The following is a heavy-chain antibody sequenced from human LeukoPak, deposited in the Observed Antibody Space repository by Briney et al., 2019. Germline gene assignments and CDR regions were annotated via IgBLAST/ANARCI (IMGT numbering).Heavy chain of an antibody. V-gene: IGHV3-48*03. J-gene: IGHJ6*04. CDR1: GFTFSSYE. CDR3: AELGITMIGGV. CDR2: ISSSGSTI. Sequence: GGSLRLSCAASGFTFSSYEMNWVRQAPGKGLEWVSYISSSGSTIYYADSVKGRFTISRDNARNSLYLQMNSLRAEDTAVYYCAELGITMIGGVWGKGTTVTIRS. D-gene: IGHD3-10*02.